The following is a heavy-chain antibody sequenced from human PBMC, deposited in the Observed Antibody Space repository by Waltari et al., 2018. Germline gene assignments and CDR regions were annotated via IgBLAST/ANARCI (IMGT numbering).Heavy chain of an antibody. V-gene: IGHV4-39*01. CDR2: IYYSGSI. Sequence: QLQLQESGPGLVKPSETLSLTCSVSGGSISSSSYYWGLIRQSPGKGLEWIGGIYYSGSIYYNPTLQSRVTISGDTSKNQFSLNLSSVTAADTAVYYCARHWKRNGYRFDPWGQGTRVNVSS. D-gene: IGHD5-12*01. CDR1: GGSISSSSYY. CDR3: ARHWKRNGYRFDP. J-gene: IGHJ5*02.